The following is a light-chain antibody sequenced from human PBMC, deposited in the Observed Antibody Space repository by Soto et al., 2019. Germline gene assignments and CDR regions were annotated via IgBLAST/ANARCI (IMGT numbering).Light chain of an antibody. CDR2: DVS. Sequence: QSALTQPASVSGSPGQSITISCTGTSSDVGGYNYVSWYQQHPGKAPKLLIYDVSNRPSVVSNRFSGSKSGNTASLTISGLQAEEEAADYCNSYTSSSNLVFGGGTKLTVL. J-gene: IGLJ3*02. V-gene: IGLV2-14*01. CDR1: SSDVGGYNY. CDR3: NSYTSSSNLV.